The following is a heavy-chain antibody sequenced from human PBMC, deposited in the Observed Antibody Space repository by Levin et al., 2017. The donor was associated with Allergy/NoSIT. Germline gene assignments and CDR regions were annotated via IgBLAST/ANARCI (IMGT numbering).Heavy chain of an antibody. J-gene: IGHJ5*01. D-gene: IGHD3-10*01. V-gene: IGHV3-23*01. Sequence: GESLKISCVGSGFTFKSHGMSWVRQAPGKGLEWVSTIRATGSHIFYADSVEGRFAISRDDSKNTLYLQMSSLRAEDTAMYYCARMFYGSGTYGWFDFWGQGTLVSVSS. CDR3: ARMFYGSGTYGWFDF. CDR1: GFTFKSHG. CDR2: IRATGSHI.